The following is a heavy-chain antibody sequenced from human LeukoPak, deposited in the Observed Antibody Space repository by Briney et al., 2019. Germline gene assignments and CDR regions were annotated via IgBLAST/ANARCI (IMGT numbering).Heavy chain of an antibody. D-gene: IGHD5-18*01. CDR1: GGTFSSYA. CDR3: ARGGAAMGQGSFDY. J-gene: IGHJ4*02. V-gene: IGHV1-69*04. CDR2: IIPILGIA. Sequence: SVKVSCKASGGTFSSYAISWVRQAPGQGLEWMGRIIPILGIANYAQKFQGRVTITADKSTSTAYMELSSLRSEDTAVYYCARGGAAMGQGSFDYWGQGTLVTVPS.